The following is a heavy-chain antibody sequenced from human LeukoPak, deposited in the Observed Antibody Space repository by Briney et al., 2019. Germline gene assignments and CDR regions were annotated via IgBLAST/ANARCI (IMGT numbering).Heavy chain of an antibody. J-gene: IGHJ4*02. V-gene: IGHV3-7*02. D-gene: IGHD3-10*01. CDR1: GFTFSTSW. CDR2: INQGGSEK. CDR3: AKRAYGSGTYYSFDY. Sequence: GGSLRLSCAASGFTFSTSWMGWVRQAPGKGLEWVANINQGGSEKHYVDSVRGRFSISRDTAKNSLSLQMNSLRAEDTAVYYCAKRAYGSGTYYSFDYWGQGTLVTVSS.